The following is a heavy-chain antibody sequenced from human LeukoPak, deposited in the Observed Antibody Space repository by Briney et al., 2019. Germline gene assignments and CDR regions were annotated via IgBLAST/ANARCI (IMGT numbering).Heavy chain of an antibody. CDR1: GGSISSSGYY. J-gene: IGHJ4*02. CDR3: ARDLGGGYLSEV. Sequence: SETLSLTCTVSGGSISSSGYYWSWIRQHPGKGLEWIGYIYYTENTYYNPSLKSRVTISVDASKNQFSLKLYSVTAADTAVYYCARDLGGGYLSEVWGQGTLVTVSS. CDR2: IYYTENT. D-gene: IGHD1-26*01. V-gene: IGHV4-31*03.